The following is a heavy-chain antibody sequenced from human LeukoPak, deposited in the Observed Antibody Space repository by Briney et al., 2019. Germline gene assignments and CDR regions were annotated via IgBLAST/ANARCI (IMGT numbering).Heavy chain of an antibody. J-gene: IGHJ4*02. V-gene: IGHV3-74*01. CDR3: ARDGELPADY. CDR2: INGDGSST. Sequence: PGGSLRLSCAASGFTFSRYWMHWVRQAPGKGLVWVSRINGDGSSTRYADSVKGRFTVSRDNAKDTLYLQMNSLRAEDTAVYYCARDGELPADYWGQGTLVTVSS. CDR1: GFTFSRYW. D-gene: IGHD1-26*01.